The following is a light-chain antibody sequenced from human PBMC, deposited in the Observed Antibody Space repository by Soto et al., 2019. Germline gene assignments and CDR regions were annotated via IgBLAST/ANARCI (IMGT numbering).Light chain of an antibody. V-gene: IGLV1-44*01. J-gene: IGLJ1*01. CDR2: SNN. CDR1: SSDVGSYNR. Sequence: QSALTQPPSVSGSPGQAVTISCSGTSSDVGSYNRVSWYQQLPGTAPKLLIYSNNQRPSGVPDRFSGSKSGTSASLAISGLQSEDEADYYCAAWDDSLNGYVFGTGTKVTVL. CDR3: AAWDDSLNGYV.